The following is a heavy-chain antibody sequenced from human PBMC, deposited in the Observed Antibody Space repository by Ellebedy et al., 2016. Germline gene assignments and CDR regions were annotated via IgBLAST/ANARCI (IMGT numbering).Heavy chain of an antibody. CDR3: ARDPSMDV. CDR1: GFTFDDYA. J-gene: IGHJ6*02. Sequence: SLKISCAASGFTFDDYAMHWVRQAPGKGLEWVSGISWNSGSIGYADSVKGRFTISRDNAKNSMYLQMNSLISEATALYYCARDPSMDVWGQGTTVTVSS. V-gene: IGHV3-9*01. CDR2: ISWNSGSI.